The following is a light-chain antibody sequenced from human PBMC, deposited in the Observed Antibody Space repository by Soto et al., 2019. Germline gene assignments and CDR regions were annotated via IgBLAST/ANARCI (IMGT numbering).Light chain of an antibody. CDR1: SSDVGYYNL. V-gene: IGLV2-23*02. CDR2: EVT. Sequence: QAVVTQPASVSGSPGQSITISCTGTSSDVGYYNLVSWYQQHPGKAPKLIIYEVTKRPSGFPSRFSGSKSGNTASLTISGLQAGDEADYYCCSYAGSTTHYVFGTGTKLTVL. CDR3: CSYAGSTTHYV. J-gene: IGLJ1*01.